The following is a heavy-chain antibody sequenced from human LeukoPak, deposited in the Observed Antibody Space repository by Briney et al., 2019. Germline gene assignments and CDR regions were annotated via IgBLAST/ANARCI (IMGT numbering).Heavy chain of an antibody. CDR1: GGSIRSDDYY. J-gene: IGHJ4*02. V-gene: IGHV4-30-4*01. Sequence: SQTLSLTCTVSGGSIRSDDYYWSWIRQPPGKGLEWIGNIYKSGSTYYNPSLKSRVTMSLDTSMNQFSLKLSSVTAADTAVYYCARGELLYHYWGQGALVTVSS. CDR2: IYKSGST. CDR3: ARGELLYHY. D-gene: IGHD2-15*01.